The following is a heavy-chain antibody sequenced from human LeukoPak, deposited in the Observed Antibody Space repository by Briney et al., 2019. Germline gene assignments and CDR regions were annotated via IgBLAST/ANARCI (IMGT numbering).Heavy chain of an antibody. Sequence: GGSLRLSCAASGFTFSSYSMNWVRQAPGKGLEWVSSISSSSSYIYYADSVKGRFTISRDNAKNSLYLQMNSLRAEDTAVYYCARELRGFGKVSGGFDPWGQGTLVTVSS. CDR1: GFTFSSYS. D-gene: IGHD3-10*02. J-gene: IGHJ5*02. V-gene: IGHV3-21*01. CDR3: ARELRGFGKVSGGFDP. CDR2: ISSSSSYI.